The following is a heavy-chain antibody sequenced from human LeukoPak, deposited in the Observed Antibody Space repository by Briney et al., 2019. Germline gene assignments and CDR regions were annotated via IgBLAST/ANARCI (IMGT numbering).Heavy chain of an antibody. CDR1: GGTFSSYA. CDR3: ARIAYDALDSYYYGMDV. CDR2: IIPIFGTA. Sequence: SVKVSCKASGGTFSSYAISWVRQAPGQGLEWMGGIIPIFGTANYAQKFQGRVTITADESTSTAYMELSSLRSEDTAVYYCARIAYDALDSYYYGMDVWGQGTTVTVSS. V-gene: IGHV1-69*13. J-gene: IGHJ6*02. D-gene: IGHD3-3*01.